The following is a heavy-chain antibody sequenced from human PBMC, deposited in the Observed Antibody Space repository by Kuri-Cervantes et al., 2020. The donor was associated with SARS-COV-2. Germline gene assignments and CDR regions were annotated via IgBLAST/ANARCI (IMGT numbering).Heavy chain of an antibody. CDR2: IYYSGST. V-gene: IGHV4-39*07. Sequence: SETLSLTCTVSGGSISSSSYYWGWIRQPPGKGLEWIGSIYYSGSTYYNPSLKSRVTISVDTSKNQFSLKLSSVTAADTAVYYCARFSGVGSGYYYDLWGRGTLVTVSS. CDR1: GGSISSSSYY. D-gene: IGHD3-3*01. CDR3: ARFSGVGSGYYYDL. J-gene: IGHJ2*01.